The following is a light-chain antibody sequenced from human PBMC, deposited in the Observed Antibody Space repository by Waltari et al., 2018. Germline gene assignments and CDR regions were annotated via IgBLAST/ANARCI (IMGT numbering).Light chain of an antibody. CDR2: GAT. J-gene: IGLJ2*01. CDR1: SDVGNYHL. Sequence: QSALTQPASVSGSPGQSITISCTSDVGNYHLVSWYQQRPGTAPKLKLYGATKRPSGVSGRFSGSKSVNTASLTISGPQAEDEADYYCCTFTSSGTWVFGGGTKLTVL. CDR3: CTFTSSGTWV. V-gene: IGLV2-23*01.